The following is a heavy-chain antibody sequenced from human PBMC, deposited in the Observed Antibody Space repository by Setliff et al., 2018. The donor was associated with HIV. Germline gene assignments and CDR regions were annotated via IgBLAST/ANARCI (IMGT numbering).Heavy chain of an antibody. J-gene: IGHJ4*02. CDR3: AKTQGRHLINY. V-gene: IGHV3-9*01. CDR1: GFTFDDYA. Sequence: GGSLRLSCAASGFTFDDYAMNWVRQAPGKGLEWVSGISWNSNNIGYADSVKGRFTISRDSSKNTLYLQMDSLRTEDTAVYYCAKTQGRHLINYWGPGTLVTVSS. CDR2: ISWNSNNI.